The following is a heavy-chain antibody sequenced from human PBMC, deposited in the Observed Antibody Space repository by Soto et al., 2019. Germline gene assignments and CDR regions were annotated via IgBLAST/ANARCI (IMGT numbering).Heavy chain of an antibody. CDR3: ARHLGATGTW. J-gene: IGHJ4*02. Sequence: QLQLQESGPGLVKPSETLSLTCTVSGGSISSGTYYWGWIRQPPGKGLELIGTFYYSGSTYYNPSLKSRVTISVDTSKNQFSLKLSSVTAADTAVYYCARHLGATGTWWGQGILVTVSS. CDR2: FYYSGST. V-gene: IGHV4-39*01. CDR1: GGSISSGTYY. D-gene: IGHD1-26*01.